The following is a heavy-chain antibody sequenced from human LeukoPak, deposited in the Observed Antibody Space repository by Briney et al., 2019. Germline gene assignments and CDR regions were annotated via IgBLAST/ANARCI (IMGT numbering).Heavy chain of an antibody. J-gene: IGHJ4*02. CDR1: GAPFIGNF. Sequence: PSETLSLTCAVSGAPFIGNFWTWIRQPPGKGLEWIGGINHAGRTKYNPSLKSRVTISLDTSKSQFSLNLSSVTAADTAVYYCARGLVQGFYVDSGTHTAQYYFDSWGQGTLVAVSS. D-gene: IGHD4-17*01. V-gene: IGHV4-34*01. CDR2: INHAGRT. CDR3: ARGLVQGFYVDSGTHTAQYYFDS.